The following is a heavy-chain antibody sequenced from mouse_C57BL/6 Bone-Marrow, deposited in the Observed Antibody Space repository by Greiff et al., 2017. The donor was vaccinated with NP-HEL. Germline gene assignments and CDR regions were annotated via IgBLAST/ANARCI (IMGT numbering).Heavy chain of an antibody. J-gene: IGHJ3*01. D-gene: IGHD3-2*02. CDR2: IDPSDSYT. V-gene: IGHV1-69*01. Sequence: QVQLQQPGAELVMPGASVKLSCKASGYTFTSYWMHWVKQRPGQGLEWIGEIDPSDSYTNYNQKFKGKSTLTVDKSSSTAYMQLSSLTSEDSAVYCCARKRGQLRLPWFAYWGQGTLVTVSA. CDR1: GYTFTSYW. CDR3: ARKRGQLRLPWFAY.